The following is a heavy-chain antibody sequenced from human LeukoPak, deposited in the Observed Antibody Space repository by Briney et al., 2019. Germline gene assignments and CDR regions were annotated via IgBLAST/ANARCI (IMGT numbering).Heavy chain of an antibody. D-gene: IGHD2-8*01. CDR3: ATTRGCTTTRCNRAFDC. V-gene: IGHV3-30*04. CDR1: GFSFSTYA. CDR2: LSYDGKSE. J-gene: IGHJ4*02. Sequence: HSGGSLRLSCEASGFSFSTYALDWVRQAPGKGLEWVAILSYDGKSEYYADSVKGRFTISRDNSKNTLYLEMNSLTPGDTATYYCATTRGCTTTRCNRAFDCWGQGTLVAVSS.